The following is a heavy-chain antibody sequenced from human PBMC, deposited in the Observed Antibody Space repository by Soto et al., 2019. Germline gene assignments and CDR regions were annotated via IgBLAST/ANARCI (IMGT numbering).Heavy chain of an antibody. CDR2: ISGSGGST. CDR1: GFTFSSYA. Sequence: GGSLRLSCAASGFTFSSYAMSWVRQAPGKGLEWVSAISGSGGSTYYADSGKGRFTISRDNSKNTLYLQMNSLRAEDTAVYYCAKSSEYSTPVGMDVWGQGTTVTVSS. CDR3: AKSSEYSTPVGMDV. J-gene: IGHJ6*02. V-gene: IGHV3-23*01. D-gene: IGHD6-6*01.